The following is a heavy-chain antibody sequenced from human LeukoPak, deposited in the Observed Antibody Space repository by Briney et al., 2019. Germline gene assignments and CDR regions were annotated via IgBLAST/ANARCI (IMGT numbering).Heavy chain of an antibody. CDR2: ISGSGGST. Sequence: GGSLRLSCAASGFTFSSYAMSWVRQAPGKGLEWVSAISGSGGSTYYADSVKGRFTISRDNAKNSLYLQMNSLRAEDTAVYYCAIQYSRGWYGAFDIGGQETMVTVSS. D-gene: IGHD6-19*01. CDR3: AIQYSRGWYGAFDI. J-gene: IGHJ3*02. CDR1: GFTFSSYA. V-gene: IGHV3-23*01.